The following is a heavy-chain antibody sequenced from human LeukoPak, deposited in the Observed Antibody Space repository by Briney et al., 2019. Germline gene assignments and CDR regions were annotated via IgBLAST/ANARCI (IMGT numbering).Heavy chain of an antibody. CDR1: GGSISSGSFY. V-gene: IGHV4-61*02. J-gene: IGHJ5*02. CDR2: FYTRGST. CDR3: ARGTPQGWFDP. Sequence: SETLSLTCTVSGGSISSGSFYWSWIRQPAGKGLEWIGRFYTRGSTNYSPSLKSRVTISVDTSKNQFSLKLNSVTAADTAVYYCARGTPQGWFDPWGQGTLVTVSS. D-gene: IGHD2-2*01.